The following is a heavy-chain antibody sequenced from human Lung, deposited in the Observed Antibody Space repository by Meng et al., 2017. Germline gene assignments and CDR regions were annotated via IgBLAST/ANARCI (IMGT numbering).Heavy chain of an antibody. D-gene: IGHD1-26*01. J-gene: IGHJ4*02. Sequence: LQELGPGLVKPAGDLSLTCAVSGGSITSSTWGSWVRQTPGKGLGWFGEIFLSGSTNYNPPLESRVTIGVDKSKDQFSLKVYSVTAADTATYYCARFDISSSGRGDYWGQGILVTVSS. CDR1: GGSITSSTW. CDR2: IFLSGST. CDR3: ARFDISSSGRGDY. V-gene: IGHV4-4*02.